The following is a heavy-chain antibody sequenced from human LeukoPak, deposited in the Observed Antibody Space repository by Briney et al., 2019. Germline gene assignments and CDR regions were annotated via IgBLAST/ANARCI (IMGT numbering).Heavy chain of an antibody. CDR1: GGSIISSNW. V-gene: IGHV4-4*02. Sequence: SGTLSLTCAVSGGSIISSNWWSWVRQPPGKGLEWIGEVFHSGSTNYSPSLRSRVTISVDKSRNQFSLKLHSVTAADTAVYFCARGGGTPTTVVTPFDYWGQGTLVTVS. CDR3: ARGGGTPTTVVTPFDY. CDR2: VFHSGST. D-gene: IGHD4-23*01. J-gene: IGHJ4*02.